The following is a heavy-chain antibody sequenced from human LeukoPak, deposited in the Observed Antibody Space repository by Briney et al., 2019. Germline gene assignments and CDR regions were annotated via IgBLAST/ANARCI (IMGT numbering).Heavy chain of an antibody. V-gene: IGHV4-59*01. J-gene: IGHJ6*02. D-gene: IGHD3-3*01. CDR3: ARGTDFWSLMDV. CDR2: IYYSGST. Sequence: SETLSLTCTVSGGSISSYYWSWIRQPPGKGLEWIGYIYYSGSTNYNPSLKSRVTISVDTSKNQFSLKLSSVTAADTAVYYCARGTDFWSLMDVWGQGTTVTVSS. CDR1: GGSISSYY.